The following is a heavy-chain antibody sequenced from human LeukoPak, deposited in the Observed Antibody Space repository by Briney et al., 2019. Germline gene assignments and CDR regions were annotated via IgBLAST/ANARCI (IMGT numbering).Heavy chain of an antibody. J-gene: IGHJ6*04. CDR1: GYTFTSYD. Sequence: ASVKVSCKAPGYTFTSYDINWVRQATGQGLEWMGWMNPDSGNTGYAQKFQDRVTMTRNTSISTAYMELSSLRSEDTAVYYCARGILWFGDDVWGKGTTVTISS. CDR3: ARGILWFGDDV. V-gene: IGHV1-8*01. D-gene: IGHD3-10*01. CDR2: MNPDSGNT.